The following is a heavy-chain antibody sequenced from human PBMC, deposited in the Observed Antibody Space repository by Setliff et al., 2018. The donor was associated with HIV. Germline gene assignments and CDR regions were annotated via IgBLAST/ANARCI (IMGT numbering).Heavy chain of an antibody. V-gene: IGHV4-34*01. CDR2: INHSGST. D-gene: IGHD1-26*01. J-gene: IGHJ4*02. Sequence: LSLTCAVYGGSFSGYYWSWIRQPPGKGLEWIGEINHSGSTNYNMSLWSRVTISLDASRNQFSLELISVTAADTAVYYCAGGPGTTSIDYWAQGALVTVS. CDR1: GGSFSGYY. CDR3: AGGPGTTSIDY.